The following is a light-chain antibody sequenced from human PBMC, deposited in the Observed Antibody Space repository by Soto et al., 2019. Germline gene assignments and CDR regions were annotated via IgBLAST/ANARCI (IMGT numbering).Light chain of an antibody. CDR3: QQYGDAPGT. J-gene: IGKJ4*01. V-gene: IGKV1-33*01. CDR1: QAIGNY. CDR2: DAS. Sequence: DIQMTQSPSSLSASVGDRVTITCRPSQAIGNYLNWYQQKPGKAPTLLIYDASNLETGVPSRFSGSGSGTDFTFTISSLQPEDIATYYCQQYGDAPGTFGGGTKVEI.